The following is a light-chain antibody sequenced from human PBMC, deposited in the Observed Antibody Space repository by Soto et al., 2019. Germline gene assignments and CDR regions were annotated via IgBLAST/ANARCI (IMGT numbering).Light chain of an antibody. CDR1: QSVGSSY. Sequence: EIVLTQSPGTLSLSPGERATFSCRASQSVGSSYLAWYQQKPGQAPRLLIYGASSRATGIPDRFSGSVSGTDFTLTISRLEPEDFAVYYCQHYGSSPKTFGQGTKVENK. J-gene: IGKJ1*01. CDR3: QHYGSSPKT. CDR2: GAS. V-gene: IGKV3-20*01.